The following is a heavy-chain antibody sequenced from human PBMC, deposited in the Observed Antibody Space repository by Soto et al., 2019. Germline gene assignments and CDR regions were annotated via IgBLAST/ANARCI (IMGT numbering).Heavy chain of an antibody. V-gene: IGHV4-59*12. CDR2: IYYSGST. Sequence: SETLSLTCTVSGGSISSYYWSWIRQPPGKGLEWIGYIYYSGSTYYNPSLKSRVTISVDTSKNQFSLKLSSVTAADTAVYYCAKAGYSSSWTEDYYYYGMDVWGQGTTVT. D-gene: IGHD6-13*01. CDR1: GGSISSYY. CDR3: AKAGYSSSWTEDYYYYGMDV. J-gene: IGHJ6*02.